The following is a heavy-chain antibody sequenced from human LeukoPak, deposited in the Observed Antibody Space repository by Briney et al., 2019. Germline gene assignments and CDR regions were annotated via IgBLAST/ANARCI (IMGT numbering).Heavy chain of an antibody. CDR1: GFTFSSYA. CDR3: AKDDPITMVRGVIKNYFDY. CDR2: ISGSGGST. J-gene: IGHJ4*02. V-gene: IGHV3-23*01. D-gene: IGHD3-10*01. Sequence: QPGGSLRLSCAASGFTFSSYAMSWVRQAPGKGLEWVSAISGSGGSTYYAGSVKGRFTISRDNSKNTLYLQMNSLRAEDTAVYYCAKDDPITMVRGVIKNYFDYWGQGTLVTVSS.